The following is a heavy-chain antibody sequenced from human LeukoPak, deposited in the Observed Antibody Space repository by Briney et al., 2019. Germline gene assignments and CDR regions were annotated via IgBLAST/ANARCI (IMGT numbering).Heavy chain of an antibody. CDR2: IYSGGST. CDR3: SRDRLGGLDL. D-gene: IGHD5-12*01. CDR1: GFTVSSNY. J-gene: IGHJ5*02. V-gene: IGHV3-53*01. Sequence: PGGSLKLSCAASGFTVSSNYMSWVRQAPGKGLEWVSVIYSGGSTYYADSVKGRFTISRDNSKNTLYLQMNSLRVEVTAVYYCSRDRLGGLDLWGQGTLVTVSS.